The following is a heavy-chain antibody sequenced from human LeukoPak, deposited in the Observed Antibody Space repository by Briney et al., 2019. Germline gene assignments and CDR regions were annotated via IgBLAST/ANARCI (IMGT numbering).Heavy chain of an antibody. V-gene: IGHV3-13*01. D-gene: IGHD3-10*01. CDR2: IVTAGDT. Sequence: GGSLRLSCAASGFTFSSYDMHWVRQATGKGLEWVSAIVTAGDTYYPGSGKGRFTISRENDKNSLYLQMNRLRAGDTAVYYCARDAVGELYGTWFDPWGQGTLVTVSS. CDR3: ARDAVGELYGTWFDP. J-gene: IGHJ5*02. CDR1: GFTFSSYD.